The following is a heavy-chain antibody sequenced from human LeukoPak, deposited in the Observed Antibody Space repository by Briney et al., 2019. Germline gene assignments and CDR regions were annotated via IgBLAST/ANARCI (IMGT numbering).Heavy chain of an antibody. V-gene: IGHV3-33*01. CDR3: ARDLSYGSVDF. CDR1: GFTFSSYG. D-gene: IGHD3-10*01. CDR2: IRYDGSKK. J-gene: IGHJ4*02. Sequence: GGSLRLSCAASGFTFSSYGMHWVRQAPGKGLEWVAVIRYDGSKKYYADSVKGRFTVSRDDSKNTVYLQMDSLRAEDTAMYYCARDLSYGSVDFRGQGTLVTVSS.